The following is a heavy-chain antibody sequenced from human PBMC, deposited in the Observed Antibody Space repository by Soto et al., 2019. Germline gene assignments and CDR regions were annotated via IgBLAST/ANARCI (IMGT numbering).Heavy chain of an antibody. CDR1: VFTFSSYS. J-gene: IGHJ1*01. D-gene: IGHD4-17*01. CDR2: ISSSSSTI. CDR3: TREHDYGDQSWADYFQH. Sequence: GGSLRLSSAASVFTFSSYSMNWVRQAPGKGLEWVSYISSSSSTIYYADSVKGRFTISRDNAKNSLYLQMNSLRAEDTAVYYCTREHDYGDQSWADYFQHWGQGTLVTVSS. V-gene: IGHV3-48*01.